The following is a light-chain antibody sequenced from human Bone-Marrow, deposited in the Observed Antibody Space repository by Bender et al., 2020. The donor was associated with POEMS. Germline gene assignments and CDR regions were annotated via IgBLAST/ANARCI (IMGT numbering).Light chain of an antibody. Sequence: QSALTQPASVSGSPGQSITISCTGTGSDVGGYNYVAWYLQHPGKGPKLVIYEVSERPSGVPDRFSGTKSGNTASLTFSGLQPEDEADYYCGSYALSNIPYVFGTGTKVTVL. CDR1: GSDVGGYNY. V-gene: IGLV2-8*01. J-gene: IGLJ1*01. CDR3: GSYALSNIPYV. CDR2: EVS.